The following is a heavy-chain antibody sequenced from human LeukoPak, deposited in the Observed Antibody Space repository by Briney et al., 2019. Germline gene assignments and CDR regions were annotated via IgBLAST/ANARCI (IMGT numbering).Heavy chain of an antibody. D-gene: IGHD3-10*01. J-gene: IGHJ4*02. Sequence: TSVKGSCKASGFTFTSSAVQWVRQARGQRLEWIGWIVVGSGNTNYAQKFQERVTITRDMSTSTAYMELSSLRSEDTAVYYCAVIMVRGGYYFDYWGQGTLVTVSS. CDR2: IVVGSGNT. CDR1: GFTFTSSA. CDR3: AVIMVRGGYYFDY. V-gene: IGHV1-58*01.